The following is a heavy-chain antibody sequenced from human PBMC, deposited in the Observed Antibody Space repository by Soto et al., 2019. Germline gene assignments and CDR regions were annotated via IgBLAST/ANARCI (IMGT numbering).Heavy chain of an antibody. V-gene: IGHV1-18*01. CDR1: GYTFINYG. D-gene: IGHD4-4*01. CDR2: INGYNGHT. J-gene: IGHJ4*02. CDR3: ARGDSPVPFDY. Sequence: QVHLVQSGAEVKKTGASVKVSCKTSGYTFINYGISWVRQAPGQGLEWRGWINGYNGHTNYARKFQGKFTMTTDTATNEAFMELTRLRSDDTAVYYCARGDSPVPFDYWGQGTLVTVAA.